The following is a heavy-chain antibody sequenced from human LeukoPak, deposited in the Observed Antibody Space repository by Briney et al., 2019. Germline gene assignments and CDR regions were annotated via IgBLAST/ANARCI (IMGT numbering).Heavy chain of an antibody. CDR3: ARDPLSTNDFDI. J-gene: IGHJ3*02. CDR2: INYSGST. V-gene: IGHV4-59*01. CDR1: GGSITNSY. Sequence: SETLSLTCTVSGGSITNSYWNWIRQSPGKGLEWIGYINYSGSTNYNPSLESRVIISVDTSKNQYSLKLSSVTAADTAVYFCARDPLSTNDFDIWGQGTMVTVSS. D-gene: IGHD1-1*01.